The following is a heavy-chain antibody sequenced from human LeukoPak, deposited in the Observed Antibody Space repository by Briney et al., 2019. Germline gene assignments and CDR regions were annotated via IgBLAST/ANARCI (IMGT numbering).Heavy chain of an antibody. J-gene: IGHJ1*01. D-gene: IGHD4-23*01. CDR3: YGANAEH. CDR1: GFTFSSYW. Sequence: GGSLRLSCAASGFTFSSYWMHWVRHAPGKGLAWVSGTNTDGSSTMYADSVKGRFTIARDNAKNTLYLQMNSLRAEDTAVYYCYGANAEHWGQGTLVTVSS. V-gene: IGHV3-74*03. CDR2: TNTDGSST.